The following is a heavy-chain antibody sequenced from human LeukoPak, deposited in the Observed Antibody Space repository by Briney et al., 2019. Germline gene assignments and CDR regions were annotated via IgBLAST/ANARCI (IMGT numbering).Heavy chain of an antibody. D-gene: IGHD2-21*02. CDR3: AREIVVVTAIPGRAFDI. CDR2: MYGSGTT. J-gene: IGHJ3*02. V-gene: IGHV4-4*07. Sequence: SETLSLTCTVSGGSITDYYWGWIRQPPGKGLEWIGRMYGSGTTTYNPSLKSRVTMSVDTSKNQFSLKLSSVTAADTAVYYCAREIVVVTAIPGRAFDIWGQGTMVTVSS. CDR1: GGSITDYY.